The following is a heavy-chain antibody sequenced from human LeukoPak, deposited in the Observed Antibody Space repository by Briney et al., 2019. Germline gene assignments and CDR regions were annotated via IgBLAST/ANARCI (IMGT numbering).Heavy chain of an antibody. D-gene: IGHD3-22*01. CDR2: IYYSGST. J-gene: IGHJ4*02. CDR1: GGSISSYY. Sequence: SETLSLTCTVSGGSISSYYWSWIRQPRGKGLEWIGYIYYSGSTNYNPSLKSRVTISVDTSKNQFSLKLSSVTAADTAVYYCARDSIANYDSSGSYVDYWGQGTLVTVSS. CDR3: ARDSIANYDSSGSYVDY. V-gene: IGHV4-59*01.